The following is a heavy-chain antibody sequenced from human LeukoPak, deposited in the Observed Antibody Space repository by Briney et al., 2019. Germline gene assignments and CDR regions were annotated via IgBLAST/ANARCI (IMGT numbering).Heavy chain of an antibody. V-gene: IGHV4-59*01. J-gene: IGHJ4*02. CDR1: GGSISSYY. D-gene: IGHD3-22*01. CDR2: IYYSGST. Sequence: SETLSLTCTVSGGSISSYYWSWIRQPPGKGLEWIGYIYYSGSTNYNPSLKSRVTISVDTSKNQFSLKLSSVTAADTAVYYCARHDSSGYYPDYWGQGTLVTVSS. CDR3: ARHDSSGYYPDY.